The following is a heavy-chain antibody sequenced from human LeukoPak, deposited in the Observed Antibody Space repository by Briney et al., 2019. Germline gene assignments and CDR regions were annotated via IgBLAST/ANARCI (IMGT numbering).Heavy chain of an antibody. CDR2: ISAYNGNT. CDR3: ARVPAKRAVVVNNWFDP. V-gene: IGHV1-18*01. Sequence: ASVKVSCKASGYTFTSYGISWVRQAPGQGLERMGWISAYNGNTNYAQKLQGRVTMTTDTSTSTAYMELRSLRSDDTAVYYCARVPAKRAVVVNNWFDPWGQGTLVTVSS. CDR1: GYTFTSYG. J-gene: IGHJ5*02. D-gene: IGHD2-15*01.